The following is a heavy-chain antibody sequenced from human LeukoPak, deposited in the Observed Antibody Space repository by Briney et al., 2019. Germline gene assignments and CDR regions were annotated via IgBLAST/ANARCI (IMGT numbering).Heavy chain of an antibody. V-gene: IGHV3-73*01. Sequence: GGSLRLSCAASGFIFSGSAIHWVRQASGKGLEWVGRIRSKANNYATAYAASVKGRFTISRDNAKNTLYLQMDSLRAEDTAMYYCAREILEPGKTHEYWGQGTLVTVSS. CDR3: AREILEPGKTHEY. CDR2: IRSKANNYAT. D-gene: IGHD1-1*01. J-gene: IGHJ4*02. CDR1: GFIFSGSA.